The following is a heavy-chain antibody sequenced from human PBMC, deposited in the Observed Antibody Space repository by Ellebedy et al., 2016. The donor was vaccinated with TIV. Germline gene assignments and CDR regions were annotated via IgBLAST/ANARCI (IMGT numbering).Heavy chain of an antibody. CDR3: ARPLPPYSGSYYYFQH. J-gene: IGHJ1*01. CDR2: IKQDGSEK. CDR1: GFTFSSYW. D-gene: IGHD1-26*01. Sequence: GESLKISCAASGFTFSSYWMSWVRQAPGKGLEWVANIKQDGSEKYYVDSVKGRFTISRDNAKNSLYLQMNSLRAEDTAVYYCARPLPPYSGSYYYFQHWGQGTLVTVSS. V-gene: IGHV3-7*01.